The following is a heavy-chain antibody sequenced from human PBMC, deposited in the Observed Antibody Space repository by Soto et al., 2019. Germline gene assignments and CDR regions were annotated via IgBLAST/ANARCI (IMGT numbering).Heavy chain of an antibody. V-gene: IGHV1-18*01. J-gene: IGHJ4*02. CDR1: GYTFTSYG. CDR2: ISAYNGNT. D-gene: IGHD3-10*01. Sequence: QVQLVQSGAEVKKPGASVKVSCKASGYTFTSYGISWVRQAPGQGLEWMGWISAYNGNTHYAQKLQGRVTMTTGTSTSTASMVLRSLRSDDSAVYYCAIGESFVDYWGQGTLVTVSS. CDR3: AIGESFVDY.